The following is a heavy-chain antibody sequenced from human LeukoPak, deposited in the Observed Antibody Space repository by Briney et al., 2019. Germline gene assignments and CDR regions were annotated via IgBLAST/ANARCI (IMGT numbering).Heavy chain of an antibody. CDR1: GGSISDGGFY. CDR2: IYYSGST. CDR3: ARDGDCTGAFCYGRIGSFFDP. J-gene: IGHJ5*02. Sequence: SETLSLTCTVSGGSISDGGFYWSWIRQHPEKGLEWIGYIYYSGSTYYNPTLESRVTMSVDTSMKQFSLKLKSVTAADTAVYYCARDGDCTGAFCYGRIGSFFDPWGQGILVTVSS. V-gene: IGHV4-31*03. D-gene: IGHD2-8*02.